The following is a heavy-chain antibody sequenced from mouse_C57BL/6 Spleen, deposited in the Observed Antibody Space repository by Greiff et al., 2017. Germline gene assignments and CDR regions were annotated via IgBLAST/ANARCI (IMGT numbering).Heavy chain of an antibody. CDR3: ARLNWVFDY. V-gene: IGHV5-9*01. Sequence: EVQLVESGGGLVKPGGSLKLSCAASGFTFSSYTMSWVRQTPEKRLEWVATISGGGGNTYYPGSVKGRFTISRDNAKNTLYLQMSSLGSEDTALYYCARLNWVFDYWGQGTTLTVSS. CDR2: ISGGGGNT. CDR1: GFTFSSYT. D-gene: IGHD4-1*01. J-gene: IGHJ2*01.